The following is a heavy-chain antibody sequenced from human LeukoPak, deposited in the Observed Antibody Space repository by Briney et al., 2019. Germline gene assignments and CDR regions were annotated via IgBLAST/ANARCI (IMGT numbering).Heavy chain of an antibody. Sequence: PGGSLRLSCAASGFTVSSNYMTWVRQAPGKGLEWVSVIYSGGSTYYADSVKGRFTISRDNSKNTLHLQMNSLRAEDTAVYYCARVIPPYYFDNWGQGTLVTVSS. CDR1: GFTVSSNY. CDR3: ARVIPPYYFDN. D-gene: IGHD2-21*01. J-gene: IGHJ4*02. CDR2: IYSGGST. V-gene: IGHV3-53*01.